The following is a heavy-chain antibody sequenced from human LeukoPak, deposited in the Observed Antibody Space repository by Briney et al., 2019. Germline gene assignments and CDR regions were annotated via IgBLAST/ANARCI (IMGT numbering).Heavy chain of an antibody. V-gene: IGHV1-69*05. D-gene: IGHD4-11*01. J-gene: IGHJ5*02. CDR1: GATLSSYA. CDR3: ARETVTTGGSWFDP. CDR2: IIPIFGTA. Sequence: SVKVSCKASGATLSSYAISWVRQAPGQGLEWMGGIIPIFGTANYAQKFQGRVTITTDESTSTAYMELSSLRSEDTAVYYCARETVTTGGSWFDPWGQGTLVTVSS.